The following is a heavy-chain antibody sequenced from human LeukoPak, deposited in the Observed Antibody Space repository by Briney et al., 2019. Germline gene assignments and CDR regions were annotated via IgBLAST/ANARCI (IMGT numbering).Heavy chain of an antibody. J-gene: IGHJ5*02. CDR2: IYYSGTT. CDR3: ARSGFCSSTSCYPNWFDP. CDR1: GGSISHYY. Sequence: SETLSLTCTVSGGSISHYYWSWIRQPPGKGLEWIGYIYYSGTTNYNPSLKSRVTISVDTSKNQFSLKLSSVTAADTAVYYCARSGFCSSTSCYPNWFDPWGQGTLVTVSS. D-gene: IGHD2-2*03. V-gene: IGHV4-59*08.